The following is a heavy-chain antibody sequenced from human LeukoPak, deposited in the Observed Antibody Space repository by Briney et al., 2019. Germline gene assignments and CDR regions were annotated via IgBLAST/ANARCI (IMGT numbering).Heavy chain of an antibody. D-gene: IGHD3-3*01. Sequence: ASVKVSCKASGYTFTGYYMHWVRQAPGQGLEWMGWINPNSGGTNYAQKFQGRVTMTRDTSISTAYMELSRLRSDDTAVYYCARVQGGFLEWLPQNWFDPWGQGTLVTVSS. CDR3: ARVQGGFLEWLPQNWFDP. CDR2: INPNSGGT. J-gene: IGHJ5*02. V-gene: IGHV1-2*02. CDR1: GYTFTGYY.